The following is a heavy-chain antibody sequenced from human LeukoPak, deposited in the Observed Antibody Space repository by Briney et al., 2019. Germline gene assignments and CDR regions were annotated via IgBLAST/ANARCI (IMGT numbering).Heavy chain of an antibody. D-gene: IGHD3-3*01. Sequence: GASVKVSCKASGYTFTSYYMHWVRQAPGQGLEWMGIINPNGGSTSYAQKFQGRVTMTRDTSTSTVYMELSSLRSEDTAVYYCARDGWENDFWSRGAFDIWGQGTMVTVSS. CDR2: INPNGGST. V-gene: IGHV1-46*01. J-gene: IGHJ3*02. CDR1: GYTFTSYY. CDR3: ARDGWENDFWSRGAFDI.